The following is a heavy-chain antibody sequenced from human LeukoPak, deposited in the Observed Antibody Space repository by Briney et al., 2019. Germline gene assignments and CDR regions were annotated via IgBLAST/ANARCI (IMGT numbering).Heavy chain of an antibody. CDR2: IYSGGRT. CDR3: ARGPHSSSWYD. Sequence: GGSLRLSCAASGFTVSSNYMTWVRQAPGKGLEWVSVIYSGGRTYYADSVKGRFTVSRDNSENTLYLQMNSLRAEDTAVYYCARGPHSSSWYDGGQGPLVTVSS. D-gene: IGHD6-13*01. V-gene: IGHV3-66*01. J-gene: IGHJ4*02. CDR1: GFTVSSNY.